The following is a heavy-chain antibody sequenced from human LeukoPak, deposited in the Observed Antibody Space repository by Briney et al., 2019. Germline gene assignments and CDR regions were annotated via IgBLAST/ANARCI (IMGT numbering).Heavy chain of an antibody. V-gene: IGHV3-23*01. J-gene: IGHJ3*02. Sequence: GGSLRLSCAASGFTFSSYAMSWVRQAPGKGLEWVSAISGSGGSTYYADSVKGRFTISRDNSKNTLYLQMNSLRAEDTAVYYCAIDVRYYDSSGYYYGAFDIWGQGTMVTVSS. D-gene: IGHD3-22*01. CDR2: ISGSGGST. CDR3: AIDVRYYDSSGYYYGAFDI. CDR1: GFTFSSYA.